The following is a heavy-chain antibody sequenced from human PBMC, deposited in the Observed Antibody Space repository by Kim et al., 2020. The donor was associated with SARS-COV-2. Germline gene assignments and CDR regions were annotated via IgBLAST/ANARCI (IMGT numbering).Heavy chain of an antibody. D-gene: IGHD4-17*01. J-gene: IGHJ6*02. CDR3: AAGRVDYASGYGMDV. CDR1: GFTFTSSA. Sequence: SVKVSCKASGFTFTSSAVQWVRQARGQRLEWIGWIVVGSGNTNYAQKFQERVTITRDMSTSTAYMELSSLRSEDTAVYYCAAGRVDYASGYGMDVWGQGTTVTVSS. CDR2: IVVGSGNT. V-gene: IGHV1-58*01.